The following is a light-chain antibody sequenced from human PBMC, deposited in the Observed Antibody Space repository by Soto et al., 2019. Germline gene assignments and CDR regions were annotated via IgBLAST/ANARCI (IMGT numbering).Light chain of an antibody. J-gene: IGLJ2*01. Sequence: QSALTQPASVSGSPGQSITISCNGTSSDVGTYNFVSWYRQHPVKAPILIIFDVSSRPSGISNRFSGSKSGNTASLTISGVQAEDEADYYCSSYANSDTVIFGGGTKVTVL. V-gene: IGLV2-14*01. CDR2: DVS. CDR1: SSDVGTYNF. CDR3: SSYANSDTVI.